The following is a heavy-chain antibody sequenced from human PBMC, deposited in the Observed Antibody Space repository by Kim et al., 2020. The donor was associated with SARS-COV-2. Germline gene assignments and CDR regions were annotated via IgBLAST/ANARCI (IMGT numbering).Heavy chain of an antibody. V-gene: IGHV6-1*01. CDR3: ARDPRRLLWFGTNYYYYYGMDV. CDR1: GDSVSSNSAA. D-gene: IGHD3-10*01. CDR2: TYYRSKWYN. Sequence: SQTLSLTCAISGDSVSSNSAAWNWIRQSPSRGLEWLGRTYYRSKWYNDYAVSVKSRITINPDTSKNQFSLQLNSVTPEDTAVYYCARDPRRLLWFGTNYYYYYGMDVWGQGTTVTVSS. J-gene: IGHJ6*02.